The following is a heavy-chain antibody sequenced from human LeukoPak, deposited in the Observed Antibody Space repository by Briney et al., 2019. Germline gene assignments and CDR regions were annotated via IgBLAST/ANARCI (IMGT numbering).Heavy chain of an antibody. CDR2: ISYDGSHK. V-gene: IGHV3-30*03. J-gene: IGHJ4*02. CDR3: ARDPLQMATITRTFDY. D-gene: IGHD5-24*01. Sequence: GGSLRLSCAASGFTFSSYGMHWVRQAPGKGLEWVAVISYDGSHKYSADSVKGRFTISRDNSKNTLYLQMNSLRAEDTAVYYCARDPLQMATITRTFDYWGQGTLVTVSS. CDR1: GFTFSSYG.